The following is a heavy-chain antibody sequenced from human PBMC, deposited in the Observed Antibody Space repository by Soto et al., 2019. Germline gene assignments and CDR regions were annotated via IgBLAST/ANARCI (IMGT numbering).Heavy chain of an antibody. CDR3: AKDQRLDSSGWYYFDY. D-gene: IGHD6-19*01. CDR2: ISGSGGST. V-gene: IGHV3-23*01. CDR1: GFTFSSYA. J-gene: IGHJ4*02. Sequence: LRLSCAASGFTFSSYAMSWVRQAPGKGLEWVSAISGSGGSTYYADSVKGRFTISRDNSKNTLYLQMNSLRAEDTAVYYCAKDQRLDSSGWYYFDYWGQGTLVTVSS.